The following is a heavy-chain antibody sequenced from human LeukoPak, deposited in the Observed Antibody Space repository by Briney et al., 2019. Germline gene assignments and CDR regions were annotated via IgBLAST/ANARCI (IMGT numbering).Heavy chain of an antibody. CDR2: VYTSGST. D-gene: IGHD1-26*01. Sequence: SETLSLTCTVSGVSISSYYWSWIRQPAGKGLEWIGRVYTSGSTKYNPSLQSRVTMSLDTSKNQFSLKLSSLTAADTAVYYCARDRVGTTGYYFDYWGQGTLVTVSS. CDR3: ARDRVGTTGYYFDY. V-gene: IGHV4-4*07. CDR1: GVSISSYY. J-gene: IGHJ4*02.